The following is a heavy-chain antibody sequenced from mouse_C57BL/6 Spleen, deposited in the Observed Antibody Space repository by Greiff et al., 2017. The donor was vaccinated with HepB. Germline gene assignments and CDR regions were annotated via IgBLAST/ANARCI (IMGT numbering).Heavy chain of an antibody. D-gene: IGHD2-10*01. Sequence: DVMLVESGGGLVKPGGSLKLSCAASGFTFSDYGMHWVRQAPEKGLEWVAYISSGSSTIYYADTVKGRFTISRDNAKNTLFLQMTSLRSEDTAMYYCARPYYGNYPYYFDYWGQGTTLTVSS. CDR3: ARPYYGNYPYYFDY. CDR1: GFTFSDYG. J-gene: IGHJ2*01. CDR2: ISSGSSTI. V-gene: IGHV5-17*01.